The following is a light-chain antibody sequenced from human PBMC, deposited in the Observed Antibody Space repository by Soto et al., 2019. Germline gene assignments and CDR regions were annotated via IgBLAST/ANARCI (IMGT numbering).Light chain of an antibody. Sequence: EIVLKQSPGTLSLSPGERATLSCRASQSVSSSYFAWYQQKPGKAPRLLIYGASSRATGIPDRFSGSVSGPDFTLTISRLEPEDFAVYYCQQYGSSAWTFGQGTKVEIK. J-gene: IGKJ1*01. CDR2: GAS. V-gene: IGKV3-20*01. CDR1: QSVSSSY. CDR3: QQYGSSAWT.